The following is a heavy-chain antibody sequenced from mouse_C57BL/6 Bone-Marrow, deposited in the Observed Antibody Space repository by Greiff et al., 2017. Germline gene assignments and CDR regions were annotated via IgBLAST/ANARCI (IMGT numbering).Heavy chain of an antibody. CDR2: ISSGGDYT. D-gene: IGHD1-1*01. Sequence: EVMLVESGEGLVKPGGSLKLSCAASGFTFSSYAMSWVRQTPEKRLEWVAYISSGGDYTYYADTVKGRFTISRDNARNTLYLQMSSLKSEDTAMYYCTRDLRNYYGSRYWYFDVWGTGTTVTVSS. V-gene: IGHV5-9-1*02. CDR1: GFTFSSYA. CDR3: TRDLRNYYGSRYWYFDV. J-gene: IGHJ1*03.